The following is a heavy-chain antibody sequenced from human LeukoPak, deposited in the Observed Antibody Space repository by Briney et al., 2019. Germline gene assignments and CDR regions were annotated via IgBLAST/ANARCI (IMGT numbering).Heavy chain of an antibody. D-gene: IGHD3-10*01. Sequence: GGSLRLSCAASGFTFSSYGMHWVRQAPGKGLEWVAVIWYDGSNKYYADSAKGRFTISRDNSKNTLYLQMNSLRAEDTAVYYCAREKGYYGSGSYYDYWGQGTLVTVSS. V-gene: IGHV3-33*01. CDR2: IWYDGSNK. CDR3: AREKGYYGSGSYYDY. J-gene: IGHJ4*02. CDR1: GFTFSSYG.